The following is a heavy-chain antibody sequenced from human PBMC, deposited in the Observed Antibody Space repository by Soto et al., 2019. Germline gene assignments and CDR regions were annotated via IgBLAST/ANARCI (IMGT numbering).Heavy chain of an antibody. Sequence: GGSRRLSCAASGGTFSRYWMSGGRQAPGKGLEWVANIKQDGSKTSYVASVKGRFTISRDNAKNSLYLQMNSLRAEDTAVYYCARDGGDYGFDYWGQGTLVTVSS. CDR2: IKQDGSKT. V-gene: IGHV3-7*01. CDR1: GGTFSRYW. J-gene: IGHJ4*02. D-gene: IGHD4-17*01. CDR3: ARDGGDYGFDY.